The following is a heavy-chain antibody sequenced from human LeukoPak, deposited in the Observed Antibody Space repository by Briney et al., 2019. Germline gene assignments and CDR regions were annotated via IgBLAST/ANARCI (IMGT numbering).Heavy chain of an antibody. J-gene: IGHJ6*03. CDR2: ISYDGSNK. V-gene: IGHV3-30*18. D-gene: IGHD4-11*01. Sequence: GGSLRLSCAASGFTFSSYGMHWVRQAPGKGLEWVAVISYDGSNKYYADSVKGRFTISRDNSKNTLYLQMNSLRAEDTAVYYCAKGDSNYNYYYYMDVWGKGTTVTVSS. CDR3: AKGDSNYNYYYYMDV. CDR1: GFTFSSYG.